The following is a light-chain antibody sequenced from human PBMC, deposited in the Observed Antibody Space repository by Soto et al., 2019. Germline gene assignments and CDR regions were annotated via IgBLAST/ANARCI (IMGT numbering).Light chain of an antibody. CDR1: QRVSNY. CDR3: QQRSNWPPTWT. Sequence: EIVLTQSPATLSLSPGERATLSCRASQRVSNYLAWYQQKPGQAPRLLIYDASNRATGIPARFSGSGSRTDFTLTISSLEPEDFAVYYCQQRSNWPPTWTFGQGTKVEIK. J-gene: IGKJ1*01. CDR2: DAS. V-gene: IGKV3-11*01.